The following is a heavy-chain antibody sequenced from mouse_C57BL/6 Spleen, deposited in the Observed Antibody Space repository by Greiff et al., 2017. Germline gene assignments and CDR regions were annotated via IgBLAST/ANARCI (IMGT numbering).Heavy chain of an antibody. Sequence: DVKLVESGGGLVKPGGSLKLSCAASGFTFSDYGMHWVRQAPEKGLEWVAYISSGSSTIYYADTVKGRFTISRDNAKNTLFLQMTSLRSEDTAMSYCARAYYYGSSWAWFAYWGQGTLVTVSA. V-gene: IGHV5-17*01. CDR3: ARAYYYGSSWAWFAY. J-gene: IGHJ3*01. CDR1: GFTFSDYG. CDR2: ISSGSSTI. D-gene: IGHD1-1*01.